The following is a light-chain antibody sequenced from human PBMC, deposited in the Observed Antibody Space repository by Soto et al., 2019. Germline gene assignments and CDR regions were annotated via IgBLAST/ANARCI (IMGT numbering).Light chain of an antibody. J-gene: IGKJ4*01. CDR1: QSVSSN. CDR3: QQYNNWPLT. CDR2: GAS. V-gene: IGKV3-15*01. Sequence: EIVMTQSPATLSVSPGERAILSCRASQSVSSNLAWYQQKPGQAPRLLIHGASTRATGIPARFSGSGSGTEFTLTISSLQSEDFAVYYCQQYNNWPLTFGGGTKVDIK.